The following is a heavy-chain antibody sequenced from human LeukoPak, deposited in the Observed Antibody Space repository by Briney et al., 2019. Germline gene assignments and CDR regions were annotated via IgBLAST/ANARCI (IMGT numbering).Heavy chain of an antibody. J-gene: IGHJ5*02. Sequence: GGSLRLSCAASGFTFSSFGMHWVRQAPGKGLEWVAFIRYDGSNKYYADSVKGRFTISRDNSKNTLYLLMNSPRPEDTAVYYCAKDRGDYTDWLDPWGQGTLVTVSS. CDR2: IRYDGSNK. CDR3: AKDRGDYTDWLDP. V-gene: IGHV3-30*02. CDR1: GFTFSSFG. D-gene: IGHD4-17*01.